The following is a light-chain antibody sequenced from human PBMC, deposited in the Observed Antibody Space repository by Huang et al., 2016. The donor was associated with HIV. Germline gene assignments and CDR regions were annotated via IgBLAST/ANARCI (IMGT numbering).Light chain of an antibody. CDR1: QGINSW. CDR2: KAS. J-gene: IGKJ2*01. Sequence: DIQMTQSPSTLSASVGDRVTITCRASQGINSWLAWYQQKPGEAPRLLIYKASTLQNGGPSRFSGSGSGTEFTLTITSLQPDDFATYYCQQYDTYSYTFGQGTKLEIK. V-gene: IGKV1-5*03. CDR3: QQYDTYSYT.